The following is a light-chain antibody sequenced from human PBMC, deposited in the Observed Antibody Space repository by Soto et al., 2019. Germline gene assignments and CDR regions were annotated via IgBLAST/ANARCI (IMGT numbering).Light chain of an antibody. V-gene: IGKV3-20*01. CDR3: QQYNTPPWT. J-gene: IGKJ1*01. CDR1: QSVRSNY. Sequence: EIVLTQSPGTLTLSPGERATLSCRASQSVRSNYLAWYQQGPGQAPRLLIFAASSRATGIPDRFSGSGSGTDFTLTISRLEPEDFAVYYCQQYNTPPWTFGQGTKVDIK. CDR2: AAS.